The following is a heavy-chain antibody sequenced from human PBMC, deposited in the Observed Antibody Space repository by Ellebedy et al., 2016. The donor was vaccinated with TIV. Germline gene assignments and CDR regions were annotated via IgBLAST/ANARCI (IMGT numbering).Heavy chain of an antibody. J-gene: IGHJ4*02. CDR1: GFSFSSHA. CDR2: ISGTGLSM. Sequence: GESLKISXAASGFSFSSHAMTWVRQALGKGLEWVSTISGTGLSMYYADSVKGRFTISRDNSKNTLSLRMNSLRAEDTALYYCSRGVRGVVPAGILDNWGQGALVTVSS. CDR3: SRGVRGVVPAGILDN. V-gene: IGHV3-23*01. D-gene: IGHD2-2*01.